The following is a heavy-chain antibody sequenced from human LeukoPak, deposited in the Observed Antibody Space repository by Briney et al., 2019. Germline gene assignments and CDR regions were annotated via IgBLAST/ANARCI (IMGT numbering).Heavy chain of an antibody. J-gene: IGHJ4*02. D-gene: IGHD6-6*01. V-gene: IGHV1-46*01. CDR1: GYTFTGYY. CDR3: ARGIAARHFDY. Sequence: ASVKVSCKASGYTFTGYYMHWVRQAPGQGLEWMGIINPSGGSTSYAQKFQGRVTMTRGMSTSTVYMELSSLRSEDTAVYYCARGIAARHFDYWGQGTLVTVSS. CDR2: INPSGGST.